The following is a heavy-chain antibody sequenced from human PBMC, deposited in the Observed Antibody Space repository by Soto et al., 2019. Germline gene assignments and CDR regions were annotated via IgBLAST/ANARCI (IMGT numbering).Heavy chain of an antibody. CDR2: ISGSGGST. J-gene: IGHJ5*02. D-gene: IGHD3-22*01. V-gene: IGHV3-23*01. CDR3: AKDSMIVVVTNWFDP. CDR1: GFTFSSYA. Sequence: GSLRLSCAASGFTFSSYAMSWFRHSPGKGLEWVSAISGSGGSTYYADSVKGRFTISRDNSKNTLYLQMNSLRAEDTAVYYCAKDSMIVVVTNWFDPWGQGTLVTVSS.